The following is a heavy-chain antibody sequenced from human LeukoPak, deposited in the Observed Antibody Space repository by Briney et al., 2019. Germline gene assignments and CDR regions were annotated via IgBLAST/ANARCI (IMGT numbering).Heavy chain of an antibody. V-gene: IGHV1-2*06. CDR3: ARDQGSLTRSWYTGY. CDR2: INPYSGDT. CDR1: GYTFTGYH. J-gene: IGHJ4*02. Sequence: ASVKASCNASGYTFTGYHIHWVRQAPGQGLEWMGRINPYSGDTNFAQKFQGRVTMTRDTSITTAYMDLSSLTPDDTAVYFCARDQGSLTRSWYTGYWGQGTQVTVSS. D-gene: IGHD6-13*01.